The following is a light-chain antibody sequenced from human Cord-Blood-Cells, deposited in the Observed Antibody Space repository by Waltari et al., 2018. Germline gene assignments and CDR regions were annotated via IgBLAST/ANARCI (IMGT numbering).Light chain of an antibody. Sequence: EIVLTQSAATLSLSPGVRAPLSCRASQSVSSYLTRYQQKPGQVPRLLIYDASNRATTIPPWSTGCGSLTDCSRTNGELEAEDFVVYDCQPQINGPGTPGQGTTVE. J-gene: IGKJ1*01. CDR1: QSVSSY. CDR2: DAS. V-gene: IGKV3-11*01. CDR3: QPQINGPGT.